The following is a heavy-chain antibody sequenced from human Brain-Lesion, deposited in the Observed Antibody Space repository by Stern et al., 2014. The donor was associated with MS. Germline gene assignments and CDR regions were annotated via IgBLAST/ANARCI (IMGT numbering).Heavy chain of an antibody. V-gene: IGHV4-39*01. D-gene: IGHD4-17*01. CDR3: ARTGDDFGDYSLSY. CDR1: GGSINTNNYY. J-gene: IGHJ4*02. Sequence: QLVQSGPGLVKPSETLSLTCTVSGGSINTNNYYWGWIRQPPGKGLEWIGNIYSGGSTFDSPPLKSRVPCPVNPSKNQFSLKLSFGTAADTAVYYCARTGDDFGDYSLSYWGQGTLVTVSS. CDR2: IYSGGST.